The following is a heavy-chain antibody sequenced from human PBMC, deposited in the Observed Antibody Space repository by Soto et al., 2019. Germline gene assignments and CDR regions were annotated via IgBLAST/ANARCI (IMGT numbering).Heavy chain of an antibody. J-gene: IGHJ4*02. CDR3: ARNSLIVRGRFHFDY. CDR2: VDYSGNS. V-gene: IGHV4-59*01. D-gene: IGHD3-22*01. Sequence: SETLSLTCTVSGGSINSYYCTWIRQRPGKGLEWIGYVDYSGNSASSPSLKSRVTISISMYNKQASLKLNSVTAAATAVSYFARNSLIVRGRFHFDYWGQGILVTVSS. CDR1: GGSINSYY.